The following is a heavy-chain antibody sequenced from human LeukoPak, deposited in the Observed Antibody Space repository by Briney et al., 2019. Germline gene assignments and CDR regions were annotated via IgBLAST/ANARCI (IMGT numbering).Heavy chain of an antibody. V-gene: IGHV4-4*02. D-gene: IGHD3-10*01. CDR2: IYHSGST. J-gene: IGHJ4*02. CDR1: GFTFHYYA. CDR3: ARARTYYYGSGSSLDY. Sequence: PGGSLRLSCAASGFTFHYYAMTWVRQAPGQGLEWIGEIYHSGSTNYNPSLKSRVTISVDKSKNQFSLKLSSVTAADTAVYYCARARTYYYGSGSSLDYWGQGTLVTVSS.